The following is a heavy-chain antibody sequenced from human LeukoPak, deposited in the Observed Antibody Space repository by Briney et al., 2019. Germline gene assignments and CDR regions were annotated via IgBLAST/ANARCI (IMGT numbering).Heavy chain of an antibody. CDR3: ASRCGGSSDSCWFDP. V-gene: IGHV4-34*01. D-gene: IGHD4-23*01. J-gene: IGHJ5*02. CDR1: GGSFSGYY. CDR2: INHSGGT. Sequence: SETMSLTCAVYGGSFSGYYWSWIRQPPGKGLEWIGEINHSGGTNYNPSLKSRDTVSVDTSKNQFSLNLTSVTAADTAVYYCASRCGGSSDSCWFDPWGQGTLVTVSS.